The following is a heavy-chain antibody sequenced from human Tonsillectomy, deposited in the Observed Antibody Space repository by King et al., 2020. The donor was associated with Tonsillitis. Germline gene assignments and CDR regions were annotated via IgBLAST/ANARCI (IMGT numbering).Heavy chain of an antibody. CDR1: GFTFSSYW. V-gene: IGHV3-7*03. D-gene: IGHD3-10*01. Sequence: VQLVESGGGLVQPGGSLRLSCAASGFTFSSYWMSWVRQAPGKGLEWVANIKQDGSEKYYVDSVKGRFTISRDNAKNSLYLQMNSLRAEDTAVYYCAGERGGRGSGSYYLYYFDYWGQGTLVTVSS. CDR2: IKQDGSEK. CDR3: AGERGGRGSGSYYLYYFDY. J-gene: IGHJ4*02.